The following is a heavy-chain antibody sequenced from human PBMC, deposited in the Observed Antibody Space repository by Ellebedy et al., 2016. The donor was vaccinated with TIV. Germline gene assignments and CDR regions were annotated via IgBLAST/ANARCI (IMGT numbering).Heavy chain of an antibody. V-gene: IGHV3-73*01. CDR2: IRSKANNYAT. CDR3: TRPAATYYGIDV. D-gene: IGHD6-25*01. CDR1: GFTFSGFA. Sequence: PGGSLRLSCAASGFTFSGFAIHFVRQASGKGLEWVGRIRSKANNYATEYTASVKGRFTISRDDSKNTAYLQMNSLKADDTAVYYCTRPAATYYGIDVWGQGTTVTVSS. J-gene: IGHJ6*02.